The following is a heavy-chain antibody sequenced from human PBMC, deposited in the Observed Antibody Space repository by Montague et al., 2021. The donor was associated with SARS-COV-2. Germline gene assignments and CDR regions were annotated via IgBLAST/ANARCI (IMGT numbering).Heavy chain of an antibody. D-gene: IGHD5-24*01. V-gene: IGHV4-59*01. CDR1: GGSISSDY. Sequence: SETLSLTCSVYGGSISSDYWSWIRQSPGKGLEWIGYIYYRGATNYNPSLKSRVTFSIDTSKNQFSLKLISVTAADTAVYFCAREDRWNWFDAWGQGVLVTVSS. J-gene: IGHJ5*02. CDR2: IYYRGAT. CDR3: AREDRWNWFDA.